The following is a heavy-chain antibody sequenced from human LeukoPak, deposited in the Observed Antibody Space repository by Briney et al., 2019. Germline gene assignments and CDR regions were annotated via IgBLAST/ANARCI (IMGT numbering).Heavy chain of an antibody. CDR1: GYTFTGYY. J-gene: IGHJ3*02. CDR2: INPNSGGT. V-gene: IGHV1-2*02. CDR3: ARQKNSGSYYGAFDI. Sequence: GASVKVSCKASGYTFTGYYMHWVRQAPGQGLEWMGWINPNSGGTNYAQKFQGRVTMTRDTSISTAYLQWSSLKASDTAMYYCARQKNSGSYYGAFDIWGQGTMVTVSS. D-gene: IGHD1-26*01.